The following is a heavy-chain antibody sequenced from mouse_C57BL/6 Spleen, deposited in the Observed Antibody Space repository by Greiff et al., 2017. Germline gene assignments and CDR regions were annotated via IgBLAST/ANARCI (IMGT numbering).Heavy chain of an antibody. J-gene: IGHJ4*01. CDR3: AIVREGEYFSMDY. V-gene: IGHV1-82*01. CDR1: GYAFSSSW. Sequence: QVQLQQSGPELVKPGASVKISCKASGYAFSSSWMNWVKQRPGKGLEWIGRIYPGDGDTNYNGKFKGKATLTADKSSSTAYMQRSSLTSEDSAVYFCAIVREGEYFSMDYGGQGTSVTVSS. CDR2: IYPGDGDT. D-gene: IGHD6-1*01.